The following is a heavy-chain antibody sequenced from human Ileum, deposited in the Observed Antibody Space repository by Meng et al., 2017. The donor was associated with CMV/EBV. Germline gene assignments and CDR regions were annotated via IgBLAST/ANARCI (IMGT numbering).Heavy chain of an antibody. CDR1: RGSFSGYY. Sequence: SETLSLTCAVYRGSFSGYYWSWIRQAPGKGLEWVGEINHSGATNYNPSLKSRVTISVNTSKNQFSLKLSSVTAADTALYYCASDRPFSGTYLTDAFNVWGPGIMVTVSS. CDR2: INHSGAT. CDR3: ASDRPFSGTYLTDAFNV. D-gene: IGHD1/OR15-1a*01. V-gene: IGHV4-34*01. J-gene: IGHJ3*01.